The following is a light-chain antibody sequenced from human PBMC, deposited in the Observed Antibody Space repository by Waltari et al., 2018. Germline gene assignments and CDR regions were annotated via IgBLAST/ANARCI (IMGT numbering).Light chain of an antibody. CDR1: QSLVYSDGNTY. J-gene: IGKJ2*01. CDR2: KVS. Sequence: DVVMTQSPLSLPVTLGQPASISCRSSQSLVYSDGNTYLHWLQQRPGQSPRRLIYKVSNRDSGVPDRFSGSGSGTDFTLRISRVEAEDVGVYYCMQGSHLYTFGQGTKLEI. CDR3: MQGSHLYT. V-gene: IGKV2-30*01.